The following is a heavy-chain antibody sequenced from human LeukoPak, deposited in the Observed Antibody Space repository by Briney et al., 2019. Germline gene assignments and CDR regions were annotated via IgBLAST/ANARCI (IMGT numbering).Heavy chain of an antibody. CDR2: ISRSGSTK. V-gene: IGHV3-11*04. CDR1: GFTFSDYN. J-gene: IGHJ4*02. CDR3: ARSEPGGDILTVSPNDY. Sequence: GGSLRLSCAASGFTFSDYNMRWIRQAPGKGLEWVSSISRSGSTKYYADSVKGRFTISRDNAKNSLFLQMNSLRAEDTAVYYCARSEPGGDILTVSPNDYWGQGTLVTVSS. D-gene: IGHD3-9*01.